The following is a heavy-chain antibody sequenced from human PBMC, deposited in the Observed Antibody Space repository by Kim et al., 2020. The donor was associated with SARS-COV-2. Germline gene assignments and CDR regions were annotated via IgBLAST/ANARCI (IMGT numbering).Heavy chain of an antibody. V-gene: IGHV1-3*01. D-gene: IGHD3-9*01. J-gene: IGHJ5*02. CDR3: ARTPHFDWLGWFDP. Sequence: QKFQGRVTITRDTSASTAYMELSSLRSEDTAVYYCARTPHFDWLGWFDPWGQGTLVTVSS.